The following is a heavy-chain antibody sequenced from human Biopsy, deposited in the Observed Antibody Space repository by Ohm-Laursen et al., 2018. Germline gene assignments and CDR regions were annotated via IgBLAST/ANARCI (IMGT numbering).Heavy chain of an antibody. CDR1: GFIFDDYA. CDR2: ISWNSVGI. J-gene: IGHJ3*02. Sequence: SLRLSCAASGFIFDDYAMHWVRQAPGKGLEWVSGISWNSVGIGYADSVKGRFTISRDNAKNFLYLEMNNLRPEDTALYYCAMIHCSGGSCYHNAFDMWGHGTRVTVS. V-gene: IGHV3-9*01. CDR3: AMIHCSGGSCYHNAFDM. D-gene: IGHD2-15*01.